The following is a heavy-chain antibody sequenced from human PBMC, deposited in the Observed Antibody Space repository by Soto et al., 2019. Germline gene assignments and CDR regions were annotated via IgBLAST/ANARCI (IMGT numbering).Heavy chain of an antibody. CDR2: SSPRGDTI. V-gene: IGHV3-48*04. CDR1: GFSLANYP. Sequence: PGGSLSLSCVSSGFSLANYPMNWVRKPPGKGLEWISYSSPRGDTIYYADSVEGRFTISRDNAKNSLYLQMNSLRAEDTALYYCARWKTTVTGYYYGMDVWGQGTTVTVSS. D-gene: IGHD4-17*01. CDR3: ARWKTTVTGYYYGMDV. J-gene: IGHJ6*02.